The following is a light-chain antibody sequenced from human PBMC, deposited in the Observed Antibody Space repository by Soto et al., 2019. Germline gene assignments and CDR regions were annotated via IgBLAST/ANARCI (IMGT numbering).Light chain of an antibody. CDR3: TSYAGNNNYV. Sequence: QSVLTQPPSASGSPGQSVTISCTGTSSDVGGYNYVSWYQQHPGKVPKLMIYEVNKRPSGVPDRFSGSKSDNTASLTVSGLQADDEADYYCTSYAGNNNYVFGTGTQLTVL. J-gene: IGLJ1*01. CDR1: SSDVGGYNY. V-gene: IGLV2-8*01. CDR2: EVN.